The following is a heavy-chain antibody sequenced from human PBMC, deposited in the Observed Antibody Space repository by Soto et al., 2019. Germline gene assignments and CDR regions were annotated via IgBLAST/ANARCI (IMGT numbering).Heavy chain of an antibody. CDR3: ARISSSGSGGDN. CDR1: GYSFTSYW. Sequence: GESLKISCKASGYSFTSYWILWVRQMPGKGLEWMGIIYPGDSDTRYSPSFQDQVTISADKSITTAYLQWSSLEASDTAMYYCARISSSGSGGDNWGQETLVTVSS. J-gene: IGHJ4*02. V-gene: IGHV5-51*01. D-gene: IGHD3-22*01. CDR2: IYPGDSDT.